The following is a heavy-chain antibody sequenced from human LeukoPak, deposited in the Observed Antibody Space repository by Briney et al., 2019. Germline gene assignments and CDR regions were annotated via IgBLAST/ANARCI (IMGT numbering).Heavy chain of an antibody. Sequence: GGSLRLSCAASGFTFSTYGMSWVRQAPGKGLEWVSTISAGGAITYYADSVKGRFTISRDNSKNTLYVQMNSLRAEDTAVYYCAKEGYSRGYYSYYYMDVWGKGTTVTVSS. D-gene: IGHD6-13*01. V-gene: IGHV3-23*01. CDR2: ISAGGAIT. CDR3: AKEGYSRGYYSYYYMDV. CDR1: GFTFSTYG. J-gene: IGHJ6*03.